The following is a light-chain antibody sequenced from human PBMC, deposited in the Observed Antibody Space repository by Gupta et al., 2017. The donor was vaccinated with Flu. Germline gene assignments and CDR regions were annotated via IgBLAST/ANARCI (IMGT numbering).Light chain of an antibody. CDR1: QSLLSGSNNKNY. V-gene: IGKV4-1*01. J-gene: IGKJ1*01. Sequence: DIVMTQSPDSLAVSLGERATINCKSSQSLLSGSNNKNYLAWYQQKPGQPTKVLIYWASTRESGVPDRFSGGGSGTDFTLTISSLQVEDVAVYYCQQYDSNLRTFGQGTKVEI. CDR3: QQYDSNLRT. CDR2: WAS.